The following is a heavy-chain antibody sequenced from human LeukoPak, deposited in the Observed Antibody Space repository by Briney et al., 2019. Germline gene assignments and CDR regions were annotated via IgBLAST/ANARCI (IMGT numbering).Heavy chain of an antibody. CDR2: INHSGST. J-gene: IGHJ5*02. V-gene: IGHV4-34*01. CDR1: GGSFSGYY. D-gene: IGHD2-15*01. CDR3: ARYRSGGSCYHNWFDP. Sequence: SETLSLTCAVYGGSFSGYYWSWIRQPPGKGLEWIGEINHSGSTNYNPSLKSRVTISVDTSKNQFSLKLSSVTAAVTAVYYCARYRSGGSCYHNWFDPWGQGTLVTVSS.